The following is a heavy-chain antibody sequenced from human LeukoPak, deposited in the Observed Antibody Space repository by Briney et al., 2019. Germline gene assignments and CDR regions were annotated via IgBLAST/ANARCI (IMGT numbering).Heavy chain of an antibody. V-gene: IGHV4-39*07. J-gene: IGHJ6*03. CDR2: IYYSGST. CDR1: GGSISSSSYY. D-gene: IGHD2-15*01. CDR3: ARVRGVVVAPAYNYYYYMDV. Sequence: SETLSLTCTVSGGSISSSSYYWGWIRQPPGKGLEWIGSIYYSGSTYYNPSLKSRVTISVDTSKNQFSLKLSSVTAADTAVYYCARVRGVVVAPAYNYYYYMDVWGKGTTVTVSS.